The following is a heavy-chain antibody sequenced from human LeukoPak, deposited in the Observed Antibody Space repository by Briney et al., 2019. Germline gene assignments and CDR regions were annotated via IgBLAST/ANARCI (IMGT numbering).Heavy chain of an antibody. CDR1: GGSFSGYY. D-gene: IGHD3-22*01. CDR3: ARGRDYYDSSLDY. CDR2: INHSGST. Sequence: SETLSLTCAVYGGSFSGYYWSWIRQPPGKGLEWIGEINHSGSTNYNPSLKSRVTISVDTSKNQFSLKLSSVTAADTAVYYCARGRDYYDSSLDYWGQGTLVTVSS. V-gene: IGHV4-34*01. J-gene: IGHJ4*02.